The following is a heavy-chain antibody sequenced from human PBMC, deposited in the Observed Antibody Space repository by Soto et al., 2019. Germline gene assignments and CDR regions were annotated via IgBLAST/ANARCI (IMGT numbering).Heavy chain of an antibody. CDR1: GFTFSSYG. Sequence: QVQLVESGGGVVQPGRSLRLSCAASGFTFSSYGMHWVRQAPGKGLEWVAVIWYDGSNKYYADSVKGRFTISRDNSKNTLYLQMNSLRAEDTAVYYCSRDERGFFDYWGQGTLVTVSS. V-gene: IGHV3-33*01. CDR2: IWYDGSNK. J-gene: IGHJ4*02. CDR3: SRDERGFFDY.